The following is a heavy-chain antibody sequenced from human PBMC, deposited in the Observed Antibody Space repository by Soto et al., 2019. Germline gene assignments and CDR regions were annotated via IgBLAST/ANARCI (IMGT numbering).Heavy chain of an antibody. V-gene: IGHV3-30*18. CDR3: AKGEGGFYDYSLRX. J-gene: IGHJ1*01. Sequence: VGSLRLSCAVSGFSFRSYGMHWVRQAPGKGLEWVSVISNDGGLKHYTDSVKGRFTISRDNSQKTLYLEINSLRPEDTAVYFCAKGEGGFYDYSLRXWGQGTQVTVSX. CDR1: GFSFRSYG. D-gene: IGHD3-3*01. CDR2: ISNDGGLK.